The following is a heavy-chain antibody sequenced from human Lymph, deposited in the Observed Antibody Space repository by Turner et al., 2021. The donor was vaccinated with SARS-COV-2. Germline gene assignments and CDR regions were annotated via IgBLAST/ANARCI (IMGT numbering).Heavy chain of an antibody. CDR3: ARMGSASWYFDY. V-gene: IGHV3-7*01. D-gene: IGHD3-10*01. Sequence: EIQLVESGGGLVQPGGSLRLSCAASGFNFSYYWMSWVRQAPGKGLEWVANINRGGSEKYYADSVKGRFTISRDNAKKSLFLQMNSLRDEDTAVYYCARMGSASWYFDYWGQGTLVTVSS. CDR1: GFNFSYYW. CDR2: INRGGSEK. J-gene: IGHJ4*02.